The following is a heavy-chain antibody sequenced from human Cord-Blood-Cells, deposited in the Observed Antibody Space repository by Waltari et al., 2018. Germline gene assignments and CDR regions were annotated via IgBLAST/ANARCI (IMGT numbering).Heavy chain of an antibody. CDR3: ARGEGLISGSYTTFDY. D-gene: IGHD3-10*01. CDR1: GFTFSSYA. Sequence: QVQLVESGGGVVQPGRSLRLSCAASGFTFSSYAMHWVRQAPGKGLEWVAVISYDGSNKYYADSVKGRFTISRDNSKNTLYLQMNSLRAEDTAVYYCARGEGLISGSYTTFDYWGQGTLVTVSS. V-gene: IGHV3-30-3*01. J-gene: IGHJ4*02. CDR2: ISYDGSNK.